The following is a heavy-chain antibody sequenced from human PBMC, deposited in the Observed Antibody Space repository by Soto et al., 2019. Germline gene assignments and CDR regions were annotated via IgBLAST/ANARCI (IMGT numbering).Heavy chain of an antibody. V-gene: IGHV3-23*01. D-gene: IGHD2-15*01. CDR2: ISGSAASI. CDR3: AKGLEGYCSGGSSPAVGLRLAVFDP. J-gene: IGHJ5*02. Sequence: EVQLLESGGGLVQPGGSLRLACAASGFTFNNYAMNWVRQAPGTGLEWVSTISGSAASIYYADSVQGRFTISRDNSKHTLELQMNSLRVEDPAIYYCAKGLEGYCSGGSSPAVGLRLAVFDPCGQATLVTVSS. CDR1: GFTFNNYA.